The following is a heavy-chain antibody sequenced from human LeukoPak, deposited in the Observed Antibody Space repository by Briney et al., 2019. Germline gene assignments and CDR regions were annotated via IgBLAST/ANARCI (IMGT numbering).Heavy chain of an antibody. J-gene: IGHJ4*02. V-gene: IGHV3-23*01. CDR3: AKRGPIYSASPGNFFDY. CDR1: GFTFSTYG. Sequence: GGSLRLSCVASGFTFSTYGMTWVRQAPGKGLEWVSSISGNDEGTYYADSVKGRFTISRDNSKNTLYLQMNSLRAEDTAVYYCAKRGPIYSASPGNFFDYWGQGTLVTVSS. D-gene: IGHD3-10*01. CDR2: ISGNDEGT.